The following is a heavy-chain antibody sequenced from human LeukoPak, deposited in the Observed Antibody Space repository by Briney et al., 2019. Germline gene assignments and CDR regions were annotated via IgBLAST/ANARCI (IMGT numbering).Heavy chain of an antibody. CDR1: GFTFSSYA. CDR3: ARDSPFDY. Sequence: GRSLRLSCAASGFTFSSYAMHWVRQAPGKGLEWVAVISYDGSNKYYADSVKGRFTISRDNSKNTPYLQMNSLRAEDTAVYYCARDSPFDYWGQGTLATVSS. CDR2: ISYDGSNK. V-gene: IGHV3-30-3*01. J-gene: IGHJ4*02.